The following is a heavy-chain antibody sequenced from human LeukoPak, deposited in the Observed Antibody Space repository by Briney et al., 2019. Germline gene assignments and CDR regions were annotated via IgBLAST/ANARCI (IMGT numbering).Heavy chain of an antibody. CDR3: ARGGYCGGDCYFYY. CDR2: IYATGNT. CDR1: GASISRGSHY. D-gene: IGHD2-21*02. J-gene: IGHJ4*02. Sequence: PSQTLSLTCTVSGASISRGSHYWSWIRQPAGKGLEWIGRIYATGNTNYSPSLWRRVTISVDTSKNQFSLRLSSVTAADTAVYYCARGGYCGGDCYFYYWGQGTLVTVSS. V-gene: IGHV4-61*02.